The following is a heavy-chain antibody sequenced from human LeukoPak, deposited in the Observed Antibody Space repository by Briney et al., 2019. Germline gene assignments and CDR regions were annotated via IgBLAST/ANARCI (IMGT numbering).Heavy chain of an antibody. J-gene: IGHJ4*02. CDR1: GYTLTGYY. V-gene: IGHV1-2*02. CDR2: INPNSGGT. D-gene: IGHD5-12*01. CDR3: SRGRADGYSGYDFGDY. Sequence: ASVKVSCKASGYTLTGYYMHWVRQAPGQGLEWMGWINPNSGGTDYAQKFQGRVTMDRDTSISTAYMELSSLTSDDTAVYYCSRGRADGYSGYDFGDYWGQGTLVTVSS.